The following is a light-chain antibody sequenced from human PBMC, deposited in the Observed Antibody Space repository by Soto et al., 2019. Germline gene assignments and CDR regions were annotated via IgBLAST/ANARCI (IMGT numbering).Light chain of an antibody. CDR1: QRVSNN. Sequence: ILMTQSPATLSVSPGERATLSCRASQRVSNNSARYQQKPCQAHRLLIYDASTRATGIPARFSGSGSGTEFTLTFGGLQSEDFAVYYCQQYNNWPPWTFGQGTKVEIK. V-gene: IGKV3-15*01. CDR3: QQYNNWPPWT. J-gene: IGKJ1*01. CDR2: DAS.